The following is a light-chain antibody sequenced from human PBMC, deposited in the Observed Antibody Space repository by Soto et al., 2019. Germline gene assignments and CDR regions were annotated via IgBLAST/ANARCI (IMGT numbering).Light chain of an antibody. CDR1: SSDVGSYYL. Sequence: QSVLTQPASVSGSPGQSITISCTGTSSDVGSYYLVSWYQHHPGKAPKLIIYEGTKRPSGISNRFSGYKSGNTASLTISGLQPEDESDYYCCSFAGSYTLVFGGGTKVTVL. CDR3: CSFAGSYTLV. V-gene: IGLV2-23*01. CDR2: EGT. J-gene: IGLJ3*02.